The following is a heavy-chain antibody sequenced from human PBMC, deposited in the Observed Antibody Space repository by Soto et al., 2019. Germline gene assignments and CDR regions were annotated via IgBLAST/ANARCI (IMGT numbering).Heavy chain of an antibody. J-gene: IGHJ4*02. D-gene: IGHD6-6*01. CDR2: IYHSGST. CDR1: GGSISSSNW. CDR3: AIWPARPPYYFDY. V-gene: IGHV4-4*02. Sequence: SETLSLTCAVSGGSISSSNWWSWVRQPPGKGLEWIGEIYHSGSTNYNPSLKSRVTISVDKSKNQFSLKLSSVTAADTAVYYCAIWPARPPYYFDYCGQVTLVTVSS.